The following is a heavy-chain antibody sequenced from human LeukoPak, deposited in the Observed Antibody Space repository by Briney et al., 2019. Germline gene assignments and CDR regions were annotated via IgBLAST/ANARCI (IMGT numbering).Heavy chain of an antibody. J-gene: IGHJ4*02. CDR1: GDSINTGGYY. Sequence: SETLSLTCTVSGDSINTGGYYWNWIRQHPGKGLEWIGYIYYTGSTYYNPSLKSRPAILLDTSKNRFSLRLSSVTAADTAVYYCARDPTPGMYYFDYWGQGNLVTVSS. CDR3: ARDPTPGMYYFDY. D-gene: IGHD4-11*01. CDR2: IYYTGST. V-gene: IGHV4-31*03.